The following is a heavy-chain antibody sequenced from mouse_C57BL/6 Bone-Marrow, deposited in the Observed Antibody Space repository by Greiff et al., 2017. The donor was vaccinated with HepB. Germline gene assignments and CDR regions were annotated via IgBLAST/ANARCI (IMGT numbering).Heavy chain of an antibody. V-gene: IGHV1-7*01. CDR3: ARSESSYGWFAY. Sequence: VQLQQSGAELVKPGASVKLSCKASGYTFTSYWMQWVKQRPGQGLEWIGYINPSSGYTKYNQKFKDKATLTADKSSSPAYMQLSSLTSEDSAVYYCARSESSYGWFAYWGQGTLVTVSA. CDR2: INPSSGYT. J-gene: IGHJ3*01. D-gene: IGHD1-1*01. CDR1: GYTFTSYW.